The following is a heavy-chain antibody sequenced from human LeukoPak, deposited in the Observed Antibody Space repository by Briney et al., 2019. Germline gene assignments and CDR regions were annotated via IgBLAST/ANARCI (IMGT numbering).Heavy chain of an antibody. V-gene: IGHV3-23*01. J-gene: IGHJ6*02. CDR2: TSGGGDAT. Sequence: GGSLRLSCAASGFTFTNYAMNWVRQAPGKGLEWVSGTSGGGDATYYADSVKGRFTISRDNSKNTLYLQMNSLRGGDTAVYYCAKDRGHYYHYYGMDVWGQGTTVTVSS. D-gene: IGHD3-16*01. CDR1: GFTFTNYA. CDR3: AKDRGHYYHYYGMDV.